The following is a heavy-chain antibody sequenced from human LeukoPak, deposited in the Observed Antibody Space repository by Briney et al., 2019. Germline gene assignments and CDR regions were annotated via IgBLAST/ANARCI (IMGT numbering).Heavy chain of an antibody. Sequence: SETLSLTCTFSGGSMSSYYWSWIRQPPGKGLEWIGYIYYNGKTNYSPSLNSRVTISVDTSRNQFSLKLNSVTAADTAVYYCARGGWSVDYWGQGTLVTVSS. J-gene: IGHJ4*02. CDR1: GGSMSSYY. D-gene: IGHD2-15*01. CDR2: IYYNGKT. V-gene: IGHV4-59*08. CDR3: ARGGWSVDY.